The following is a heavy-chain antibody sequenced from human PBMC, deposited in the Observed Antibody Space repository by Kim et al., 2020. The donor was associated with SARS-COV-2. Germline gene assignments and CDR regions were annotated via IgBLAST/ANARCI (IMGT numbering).Heavy chain of an antibody. Sequence: GGSLRLSCAASGFTFSSYAMHWVRQAPGNGLEWVTVISYDGSNKYYADSVKGLFTISRDNSKNTLYLQMNSLRTEDTAVYYCARVHCSGGSCYSDYWGQGTLVTVSS. CDR3: ARVHCSGGSCYSDY. J-gene: IGHJ4*02. V-gene: IGHV3-30*04. CDR2: ISYDGSNK. CDR1: GFTFSSYA. D-gene: IGHD2-15*01.